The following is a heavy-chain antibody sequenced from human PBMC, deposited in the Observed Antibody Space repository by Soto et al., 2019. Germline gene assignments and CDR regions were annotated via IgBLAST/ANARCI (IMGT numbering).Heavy chain of an antibody. CDR3: APPVIVGATTTHFDY. CDR1: GFTFSSYG. J-gene: IGHJ4*02. Sequence: PGGSLRLSCAASGFTFSSYGMHWVRQAPGKGLEWVAVISYDGSNKYYADSVKGRFTISRDNSKNTLYLQMNSLRAEDTAVYYWAPPVIVGATTTHFDYWGQGTLVTVSS. D-gene: IGHD1-26*01. CDR2: ISYDGSNK. V-gene: IGHV3-30*03.